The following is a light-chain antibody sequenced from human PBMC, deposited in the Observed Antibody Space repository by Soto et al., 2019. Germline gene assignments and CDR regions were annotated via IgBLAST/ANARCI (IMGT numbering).Light chain of an antibody. CDR1: QSVYSN. Sequence: EIVMTQSPATLSVSPGERATLSCRASQSVYSNLAWYQQKPGQAPRFLIYGASNRANGIPARFTGSGSGTDCTLTISSLEPEDFAVYFCQQRAGWPPTLGGGTKVDIK. V-gene: IGKV3-11*01. CDR2: GAS. CDR3: QQRAGWPPT. J-gene: IGKJ4*01.